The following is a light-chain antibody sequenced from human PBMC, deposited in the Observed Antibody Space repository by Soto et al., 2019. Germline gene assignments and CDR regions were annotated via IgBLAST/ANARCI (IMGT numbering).Light chain of an antibody. Sequence: QSVLTQPASVSGSPGQSITISCTGTSSDVGGYNYVSWYQQHPGKVPKLMIYEVTNRPSAVSNRFSGSKSGNTASLTISGLQVEDEADYYCASYTTSTTRVVFGGGTKLTVL. V-gene: IGLV2-14*01. J-gene: IGLJ2*01. CDR3: ASYTTSTTRVV. CDR2: EVT. CDR1: SSDVGGYNY.